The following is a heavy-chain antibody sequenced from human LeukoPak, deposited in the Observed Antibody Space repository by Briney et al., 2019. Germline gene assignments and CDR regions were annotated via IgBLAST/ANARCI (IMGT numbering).Heavy chain of an antibody. Sequence: ASVKVSCKASGGTFSSYAISWVRQAPGQGLEWMGGIIPIFGTANYAQKFQGRVTITADKSTSTAYMELSSLRSEDTAVYYCARDRVSYSGSLYYYYYMDVWGKGTTVTVSS. CDR1: GGTFSSYA. CDR3: ARDRVSYSGSLYYYYYMDV. V-gene: IGHV1-69*06. D-gene: IGHD1-26*01. J-gene: IGHJ6*03. CDR2: IIPIFGTA.